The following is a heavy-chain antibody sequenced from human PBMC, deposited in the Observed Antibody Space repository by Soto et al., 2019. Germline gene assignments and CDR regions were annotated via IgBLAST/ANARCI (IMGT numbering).Heavy chain of an antibody. D-gene: IGHD3-16*01. Sequence: ASGKVSCKASAYTVTSYDINWVRQATGQGLEWMGWMNPNSGNTGYAQKFQGRVTMTRNTSISTAYMELSSLRSEDTAVYYCARFHAYYYYYMDVWGKGTTVTVSS. CDR3: ARFHAYYYYYMDV. V-gene: IGHV1-8*01. CDR2: MNPNSGNT. J-gene: IGHJ6*03. CDR1: AYTVTSYD.